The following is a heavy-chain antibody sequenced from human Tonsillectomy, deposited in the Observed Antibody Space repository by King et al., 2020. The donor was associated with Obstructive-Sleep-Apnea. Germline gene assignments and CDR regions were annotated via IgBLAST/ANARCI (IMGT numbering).Heavy chain of an antibody. CDR3: ARDLLYSSSSPNNWFDP. Sequence: QVQLVESGAEVKKPGSSVKVSCKASGGTFSSYAISWVRQAPGQGLEWMGGIIPIFGTANYAQQFQGRVTITADESTSTAYMELSSLRSEDTAVYYCARDLLYSSSSPNNWFDPWGQGTLVTVSS. D-gene: IGHD6-6*01. CDR2: IIPIFGTA. CDR1: GGTFSSYA. J-gene: IGHJ5*02. V-gene: IGHV1-69*01.